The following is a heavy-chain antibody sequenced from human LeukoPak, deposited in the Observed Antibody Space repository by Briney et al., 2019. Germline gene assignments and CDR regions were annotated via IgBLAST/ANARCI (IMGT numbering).Heavy chain of an antibody. V-gene: IGHV1-2*02. J-gene: IGHJ4*02. CDR1: GYTFTGYY. CDR3: ARDNGKWEDYFDY. Sequence: ASVKVSCKASGYTFTGYYMHWVRQAPGQGLEWMGWINPNSGGTNYAQKFQGRVTMTRDTSISTAYMELSRLRSDDTAVYYCARDNGKWEDYFDYWGQGTLVTVSS. CDR2: INPNSGGT. D-gene: IGHD1-26*01.